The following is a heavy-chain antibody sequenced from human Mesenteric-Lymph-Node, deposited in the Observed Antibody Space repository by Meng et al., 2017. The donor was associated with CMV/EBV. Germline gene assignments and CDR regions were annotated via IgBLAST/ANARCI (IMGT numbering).Heavy chain of an antibody. V-gene: IGHV7-4-1*02. CDR2: INTNAGNP. D-gene: IGHD2-15*01. CDR3: ARGWWGLDIKMLRNWFDP. CDR1: FTSYP. Sequence: FTSYPMNWVRQAPGQGLEWMGWINTNAGNPTYAQGFTGRFVFFLDTSVSTTYLQISSLMAEDTAVYYCARGWWGLDIKMLRNWFDPWGQGTLVTVSS. J-gene: IGHJ5*02.